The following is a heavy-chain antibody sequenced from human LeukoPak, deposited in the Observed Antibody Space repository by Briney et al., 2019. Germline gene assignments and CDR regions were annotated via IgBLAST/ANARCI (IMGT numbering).Heavy chain of an antibody. J-gene: IGHJ4*02. CDR1: GYTFTGYY. V-gene: IGHV1-2*02. CDR2: INPNSGGT. CDR3: ARFLESYYYGSGSLDY. D-gene: IGHD3-10*01. Sequence: ASVKVSCKASGYTFTGYYMHWVRQAPGQGLEWMGWINPNSGGTNYAQKLQGRVTMTTDTSTSTAYMELRSLRSDDTAVYYCARFLESYYYGSGSLDYWGQGTLVTVSS.